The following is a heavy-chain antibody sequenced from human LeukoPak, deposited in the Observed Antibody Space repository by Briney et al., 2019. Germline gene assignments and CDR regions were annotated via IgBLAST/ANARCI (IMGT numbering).Heavy chain of an antibody. V-gene: IGHV3-48*03. CDR1: GFTFSSYE. CDR3: ARVSRFSNNWLDP. Sequence: GGSLRLSCAASGFTFSSYEMNWVRQAPGKGLEWVSYISSSGSTIYYADSVKGQFTISRDNAKNSLYLEMNSLRAEDTAVYFCARVSRFSNNWLDPWGQGTLVTVSS. CDR2: ISSSGSTI. D-gene: IGHD3-10*01. J-gene: IGHJ5*02.